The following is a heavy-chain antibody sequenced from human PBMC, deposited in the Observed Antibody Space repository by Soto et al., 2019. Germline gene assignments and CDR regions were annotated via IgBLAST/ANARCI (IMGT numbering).Heavy chain of an antibody. CDR2: IDPSDSYT. D-gene: IGHD3-9*01. Sequence: GESLKISCKGSGYSFTSYWISWVRQMPGKGLEWMGRIDPSDSYTNYSPSFQGHVTISADKSISTAYLQWSSLKASDTAMYYCARQGNYDILTGYPGGWFDPWGQGTLVTVS. J-gene: IGHJ5*02. V-gene: IGHV5-10-1*01. CDR3: ARQGNYDILTGYPGGWFDP. CDR1: GYSFTSYW.